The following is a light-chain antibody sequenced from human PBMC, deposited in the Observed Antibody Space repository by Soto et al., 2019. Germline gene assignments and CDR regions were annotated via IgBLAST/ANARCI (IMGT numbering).Light chain of an antibody. V-gene: IGKV1-33*01. CDR3: QQYENLPT. J-gene: IGKJ5*01. CDR1: QSISSW. Sequence: DIQMTQSPSTLAASVGDRVNITCRASQSISSWLAWYQQKPGRAPKLLIYDASNLEAGVPSRFRGSGSGTDFTFTISRLQPEDIATYYCQQYENLPTFGQGTRLVIK. CDR2: DAS.